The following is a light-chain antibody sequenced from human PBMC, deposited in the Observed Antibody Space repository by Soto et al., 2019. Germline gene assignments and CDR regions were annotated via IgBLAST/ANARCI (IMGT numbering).Light chain of an antibody. CDR3: SSYTSTSTLV. J-gene: IGLJ1*01. CDR2: DVS. V-gene: IGLV2-14*01. CDR1: SSDVGGYNY. Sequence: ALTQPASVSGSPGQSITISCTGTSSDVGGYNYVSWYQQHPGKAPKLMIYDVSHRPSGVSNRFSGSKSGNTASLTISGLQAEDEADYYCSSYTSTSTLVFGTGTKVTVL.